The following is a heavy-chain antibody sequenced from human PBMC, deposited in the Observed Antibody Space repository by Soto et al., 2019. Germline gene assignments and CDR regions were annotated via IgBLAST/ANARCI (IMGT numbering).Heavy chain of an antibody. CDR3: ARGSVWSYYYYYRMDV. J-gene: IGHJ6*02. D-gene: IGHD6-19*01. V-gene: IGHV4-34*01. CDR2: INHSGST. CDR1: GAFSSGYY. Sequence: PATKFSTKAAYGAFSSGYYCCGSRQPREKRQERIGDINHSGSTNYTQNLKSRVTITADTSKNKFSLKLSTVTAADTAVYYCARGSVWSYYYYYRMDVWGQGTTVT.